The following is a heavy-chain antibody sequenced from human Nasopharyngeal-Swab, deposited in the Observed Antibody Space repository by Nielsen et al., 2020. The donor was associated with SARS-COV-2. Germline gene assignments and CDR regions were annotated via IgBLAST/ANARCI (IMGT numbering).Heavy chain of an antibody. Sequence: WIRQPPGKGLEWIGEINHSESTNYNPSLKSRVTISVDTSNNQFSLKLSSVTAADTAVYYCARGSRSGINNYSSGWYFFDYWGQGALVTVSS. J-gene: IGHJ4*02. V-gene: IGHV4-34*01. CDR3: ARGSRSGINNYSSGWYFFDY. CDR2: INHSEST. D-gene: IGHD6-19*01.